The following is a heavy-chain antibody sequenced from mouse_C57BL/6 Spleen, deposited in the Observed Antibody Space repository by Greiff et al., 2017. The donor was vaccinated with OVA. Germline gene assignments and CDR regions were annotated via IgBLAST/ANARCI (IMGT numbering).Heavy chain of an antibody. Sequence: QVHVKQPGAELVKPGASVKMSCKASGYTFTSYWITWVKQRPGQGLEWIGDIYPGSGSTNYNEKFKSKATLTVDTSSSTAYMQLSGLTSEDSAVYYCARGRGNYYFDYWGQGTTLTVSS. CDR3: ARGRGNYYFDY. V-gene: IGHV1-55*01. CDR2: IYPGSGST. CDR1: GYTFTSYW. D-gene: IGHD2-1*01. J-gene: IGHJ2*01.